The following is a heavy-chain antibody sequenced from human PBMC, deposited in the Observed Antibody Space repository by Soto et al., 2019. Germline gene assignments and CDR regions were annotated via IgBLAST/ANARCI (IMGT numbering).Heavy chain of an antibody. V-gene: IGHV1-18*01. CDR2: ISAYNGNT. J-gene: IGHJ6*02. CDR3: ARRYCSGGSCWVGYYYYGMDV. CDR1: GYTFTSYG. D-gene: IGHD2-15*01. Sequence: QVQLVQSGAEVKKPGASVKVSCKASGYTFTSYGISWVRQAPGQGLEWMGWISAYNGNTNYAQKLQGRVTMTTDTSTSTAYMELRSLRSDDTAVYYCARRYCSGGSCWVGYYYYGMDVWGQGTTVTV.